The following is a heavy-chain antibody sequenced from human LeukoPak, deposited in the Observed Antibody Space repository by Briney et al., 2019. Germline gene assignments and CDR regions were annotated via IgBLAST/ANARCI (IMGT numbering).Heavy chain of an antibody. CDR2: ISWNSGSI. CDR1: GFTFDDYA. Sequence: GRSLRLSCAASGFTFDDYAMHWVRQAPGKGLEWVSGISWNSGSIGYADSVKGRFTISRDNAKNSLYLQMNSLRAEDTAVYYCARRGSPHDAFDIWGQGTMVTVSS. CDR3: ARRGSPHDAFDI. V-gene: IGHV3-9*01. D-gene: IGHD3-10*01. J-gene: IGHJ3*02.